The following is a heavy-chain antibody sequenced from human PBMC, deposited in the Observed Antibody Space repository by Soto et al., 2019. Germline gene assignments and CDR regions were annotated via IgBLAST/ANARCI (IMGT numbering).Heavy chain of an antibody. CDR2: YRDSA. J-gene: IGHJ4*02. Sequence: WTWIRQPPGKGLEWIADYRDSASYSPSLKSRVTISADTSKNQFSLNLSSVTAADTAVYYCAAYSHGEGGRGYWGQGTLVTVSS. D-gene: IGHD3-16*01. V-gene: IGHV4-59*08. CDR3: AAYSHGEGGRGY.